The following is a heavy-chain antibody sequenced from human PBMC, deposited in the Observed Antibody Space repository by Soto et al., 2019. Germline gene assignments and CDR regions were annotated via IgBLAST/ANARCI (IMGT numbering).Heavy chain of an antibody. D-gene: IGHD2-2*01. CDR3: ASGGEDVVVAAAMLGEVGYYYGMDV. CDR1: GFTFSSYW. Sequence: EVQLVESGGGLVQPGGSLRLSCAASGFTFSSYWMHWVRQAPGKGLVWVSRINSDGSSTSYADSVKGRFTISRDNAKNTLYLQMNSLRAEDTAVYYCASGGEDVVVAAAMLGEVGYYYGMDVWGQGTTVTVSS. V-gene: IGHV3-74*01. CDR2: INSDGSST. J-gene: IGHJ6*02.